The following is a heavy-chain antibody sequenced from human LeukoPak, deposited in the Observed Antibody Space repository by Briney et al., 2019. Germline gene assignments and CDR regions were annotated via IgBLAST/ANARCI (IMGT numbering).Heavy chain of an antibody. D-gene: IGHD6-13*01. CDR1: GFTFSSNW. V-gene: IGHV3-74*01. J-gene: IGHJ4*02. CDR3: AKRGTYSSSGDY. Sequence: QPGGSLRLSCAASGFTFSSNWMHWVRQAPGKGLVWVSRINEDGSTTNYADSVKGRSTIFRDNAKNTLYLQMNSLRAEDTAVYYCAKRGTYSSSGDYWGQGTLVTVSS. CDR2: INEDGSTT.